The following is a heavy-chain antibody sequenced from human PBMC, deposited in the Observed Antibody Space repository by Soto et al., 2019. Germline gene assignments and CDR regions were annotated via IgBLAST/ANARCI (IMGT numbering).Heavy chain of an antibody. J-gene: IGHJ4*02. D-gene: IGHD7-27*01. Sequence: SETLSLTCTVFGGSIDSYYWSWIRQAPGKGLEWIGHISDSGTTNYNPSLGRRVTISVDTSRKSFSLKLSSVTAADTAVYFCARTGDYLVDYWGQGTLVTVSS. CDR3: ARTGDYLVDY. V-gene: IGHV4-59*12. CDR1: GGSIDSYY. CDR2: ISDSGTT.